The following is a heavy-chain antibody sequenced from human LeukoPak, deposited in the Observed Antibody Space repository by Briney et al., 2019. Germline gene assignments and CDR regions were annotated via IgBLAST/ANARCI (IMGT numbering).Heavy chain of an antibody. Sequence: ASVNVSCKASGYTFTSYYMHWVRRAPGQGLEWMGLINPTGGSTGYAQKFQGRVTMTRDMSTSTDYMELSSLRSEDTAVYYCARDNSVGDNAWWFDPWGQGTLVTVSS. CDR3: ARDNSVGDNAWWFDP. D-gene: IGHD1-26*01. J-gene: IGHJ5*02. CDR2: INPTGGST. V-gene: IGHV1-46*01. CDR1: GYTFTSYY.